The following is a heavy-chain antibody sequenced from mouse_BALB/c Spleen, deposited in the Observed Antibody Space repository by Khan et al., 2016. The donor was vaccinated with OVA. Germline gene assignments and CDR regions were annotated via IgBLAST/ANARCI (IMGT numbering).Heavy chain of an antibody. CDR2: IRLKSNNYAT. J-gene: IGHJ2*01. D-gene: IGHD1-1*01. Sequence: EVQLVESGGGLVQPGGSMKLSCVASGFTFSNYWMNWDRQSPEKGLEWVAEIRLKSNNYATHYAESVKGRFTISRDDSRSSVYLQMNTLRAEDTGIYYCTRQYSGSSLFFDYWGQGTTLTVSS. CDR3: TRQYSGSSLFFDY. V-gene: IGHV6-6*02. CDR1: GFTFSNYW.